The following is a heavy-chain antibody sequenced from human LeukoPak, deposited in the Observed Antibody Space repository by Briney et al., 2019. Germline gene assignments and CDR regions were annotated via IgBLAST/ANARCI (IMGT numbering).Heavy chain of an antibody. CDR3: GSSTVHYYNYGMDV. CDR1: GFTFSTYA. J-gene: IGHJ6*02. CDR2: ISGSGDNT. D-gene: IGHD2-21*02. V-gene: IGHV3-23*01. Sequence: GGSLRLSCAASGFTFSTYAMNWVRQAPGKGLEWVSGISGSGDNTYHADSVKGRFSISRDNSKNTLYLQMNNLRAEDTAVYYCGSSTVHYYNYGMDVWGQGATVTVSS.